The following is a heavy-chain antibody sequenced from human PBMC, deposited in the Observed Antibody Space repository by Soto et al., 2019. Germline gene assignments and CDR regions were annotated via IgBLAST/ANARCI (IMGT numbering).Heavy chain of an antibody. Sequence: QVQLVESGGGVVQPGRSLRLSCAASGFTFSSYGMHWVRQAPGKGLEWVAVIWYDGSNKYYADSVKGRFTIYRDNSKNTLYLQMNSLRAEDTAVYYCARDQLGGGGWYWTYYYYYGMDVWGQGTTVTVSS. D-gene: IGHD6-19*01. CDR1: GFTFSSYG. V-gene: IGHV3-33*01. CDR2: IWYDGSNK. J-gene: IGHJ6*02. CDR3: ARDQLGGGGWYWTYYYYYGMDV.